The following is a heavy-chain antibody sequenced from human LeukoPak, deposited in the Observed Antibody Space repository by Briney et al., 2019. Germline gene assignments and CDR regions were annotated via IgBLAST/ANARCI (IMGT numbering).Heavy chain of an antibody. D-gene: IGHD4-17*01. CDR2: INHSGST. CDR1: GGSFSGYY. J-gene: IGHJ4*02. V-gene: IGHV4-34*01. Sequence: SETLSLTCAVYGGSFSGYYWSWIRQPPGKGLEWIGEINHSGSTNYNPSLKSRVTISVDTSKNQFSLKLSSVTAADTAVYYCARAHYGDYVMAWGQGTLVTVSS. CDR3: ARAHYGDYVMA.